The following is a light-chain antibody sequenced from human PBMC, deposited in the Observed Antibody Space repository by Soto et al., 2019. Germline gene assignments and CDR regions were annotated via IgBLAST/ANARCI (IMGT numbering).Light chain of an antibody. V-gene: IGKV3-20*01. CDR1: QTVNSDY. CDR3: HQFGYSPRT. Sequence: EIVLTQSPGTLSLSPGETATLSCRASQTVNSDYLAWFQQRPGQAPRLLIFATSRRATDIPDRFSGSGSGTDFTLAIRRLEPEGFAVYYCHQFGYSPRTFGQGTKVDIK. CDR2: ATS. J-gene: IGKJ1*01.